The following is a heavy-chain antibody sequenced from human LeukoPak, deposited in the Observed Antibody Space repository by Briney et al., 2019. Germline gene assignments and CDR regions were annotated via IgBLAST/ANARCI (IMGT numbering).Heavy chain of an antibody. CDR2: IWYDENNR. J-gene: IGHJ4*02. CDR1: GFTFSDYG. V-gene: IGHV3-33*01. Sequence: PGGSLRLSCAASGFTFSDYGMHWVRQAPGKGLEWVAVIWYDENNRYYADSVKGRFTISRDDSQNTLYLQMNSLRAEDTAVYYCARGGRVGATTYWGQGTLVTVSS. CDR3: ARGGRVGATTY. D-gene: IGHD1-26*01.